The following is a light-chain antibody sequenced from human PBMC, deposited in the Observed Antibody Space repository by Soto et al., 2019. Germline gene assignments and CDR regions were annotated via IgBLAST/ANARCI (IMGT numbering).Light chain of an antibody. CDR2: DAS. V-gene: IGKV1-5*01. CDR1: QSISSW. J-gene: IGKJ1*01. CDR3: HRYNSYWA. Sequence: LTKSPSTLSASVGDRVTITCRASQSISSWLAWYQQKPGKAPKLLIYDASSLESGVPSRFSGSGSVTEFTLTISSLQPDDFATYYCHRYNSYWAFRQGTKVDIK.